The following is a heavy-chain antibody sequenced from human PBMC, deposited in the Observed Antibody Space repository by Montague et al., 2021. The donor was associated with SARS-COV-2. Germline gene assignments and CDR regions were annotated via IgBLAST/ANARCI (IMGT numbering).Heavy chain of an antibody. J-gene: IGHJ2*01. CDR2: IYYSGYT. CDR3: ARGFDL. V-gene: IGHV4-59*08. CDR1: TGSLSTYY. Sequence: SETLSLTCTVSTGSLSTYYWSWIRQPPGKGLEWIGYIYYSGYTNYNPSLKSRITISVDTSKSQFSLRLSSVTAADTAFYYCARGFDLWGRGTLVTVSS.